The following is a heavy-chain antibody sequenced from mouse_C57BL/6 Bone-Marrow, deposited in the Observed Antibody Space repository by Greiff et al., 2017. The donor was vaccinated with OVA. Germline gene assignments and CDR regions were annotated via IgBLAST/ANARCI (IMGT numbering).Heavy chain of an antibody. V-gene: IGHV5-17*01. CDR2: ISSGSSTI. CDR3: AGGVYSNRAWFAY. J-gene: IGHJ3*01. D-gene: IGHD2-5*01. CDR1: GFTFSDYG. Sequence: EVQLKESGGGLVKPGGSLKLSCAASGFTFSDYGMHWVRQAPEKGLEWVAYISSGSSTIYYADTVQGRFPISRDNAKNTLFLQMTSLRSEDTAMYYCAGGVYSNRAWFAYWGQGTLVTVSA.